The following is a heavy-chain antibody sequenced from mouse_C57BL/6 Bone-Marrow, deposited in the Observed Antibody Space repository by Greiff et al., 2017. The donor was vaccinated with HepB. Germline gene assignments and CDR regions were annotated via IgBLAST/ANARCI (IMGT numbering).Heavy chain of an antibody. CDR1: GYAFSSYW. V-gene: IGHV1-80*01. Sequence: QVQLKESGAELVKPGASVKISCKASGYAFSSYWMNWVKQRPGKGLEWIGQIYPGDGDTNYNGKFKGKATLTADKSSSTAYMQLSSLTSEDSAVYFCAGTAQAPAWFAYWGQGTLVTVSA. D-gene: IGHD3-2*02. CDR2: IYPGDGDT. CDR3: AGTAQAPAWFAY. J-gene: IGHJ3*01.